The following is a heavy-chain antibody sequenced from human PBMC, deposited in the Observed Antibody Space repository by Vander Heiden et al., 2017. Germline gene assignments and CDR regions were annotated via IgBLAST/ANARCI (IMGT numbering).Heavy chain of an antibody. D-gene: IGHD3-3*01. CDR3: AKDQEPRITIFGVVIPYGMDV. CDR2: ISGSGGST. Sequence: GSLRLSCAASGFSFSSYAMSWVRQAPGKGLEWVSAISGSGGSTYYAESVKGRFTISRDNSKNTLYLQMNSLRAEDTAVYYCAKDQEPRITIFGVVIPYGMDVWGQGTTVTVSS. CDR1: GFSFSSYA. V-gene: IGHV3-23*01. J-gene: IGHJ6*02.